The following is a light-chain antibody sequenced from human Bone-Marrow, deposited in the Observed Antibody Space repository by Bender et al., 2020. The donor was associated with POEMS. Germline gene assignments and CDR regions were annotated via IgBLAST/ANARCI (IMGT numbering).Light chain of an antibody. CDR2: VTY. CDR1: ISNIGAGYD. CDR3: QSYDNSLGGWV. J-gene: IGLJ3*02. V-gene: IGLV1-40*01. Sequence: QSVLTQSPSVSEAPGQRVTITCTGNISNIGAGYDVHWYQQFPGTAPRLLIYVTYNRASGVPDRFSGSKSGTSASLAITGLQAEDEGDYYCQSYDNSLGGWVFGGGTKLTVL.